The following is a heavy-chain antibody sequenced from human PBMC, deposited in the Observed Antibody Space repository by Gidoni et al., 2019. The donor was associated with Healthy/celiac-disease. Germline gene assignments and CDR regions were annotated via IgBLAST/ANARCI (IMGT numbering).Heavy chain of an antibody. CDR1: GFTASSNY. CDR3: ARGSGSSYYYSGMDV. J-gene: IGHJ6*02. D-gene: IGHD6-19*01. CDR2: IYSGGST. Sequence: EVQLVESGGGLVQTGGSLRLSCAASGFTASSNYMSWVRQAPGNGLEWVSVIYSGGSTYSADSVKGRFTISRDNSKNPLYLQMNSLRAEDTAVYYCARGSGSSYYYSGMDVWAQGTTVPVSS. V-gene: IGHV3-66*01.